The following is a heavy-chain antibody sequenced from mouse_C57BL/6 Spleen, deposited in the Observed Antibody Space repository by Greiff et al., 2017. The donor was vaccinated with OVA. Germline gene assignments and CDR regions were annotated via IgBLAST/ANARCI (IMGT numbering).Heavy chain of an antibody. Sequence: VQLQQPGAELVKPGASVKLSCKASGYTFTSYWMHWVKQRPGQGLAWIGMLHPNSGSTNYHEKFKSKDTLTVDKSSSTAYMQLSSLTSEDSAVYYCARSGDGYSWGQGTLVTVSA. CDR1: GYTFTSYW. CDR2: LHPNSGST. J-gene: IGHJ3*01. D-gene: IGHD2-3*01. V-gene: IGHV1-64*01. CDR3: ARSGDGYS.